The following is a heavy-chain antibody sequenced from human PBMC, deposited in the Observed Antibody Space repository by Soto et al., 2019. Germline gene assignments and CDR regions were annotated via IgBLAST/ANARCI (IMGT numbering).Heavy chain of an antibody. CDR2: IYYSGST. CDR1: GGSISSSSYY. J-gene: IGHJ6*02. CDR3: ARYLDPQQLVRVYQPSGMAV. D-gene: IGHD6-13*01. V-gene: IGHV4-39*01. Sequence: SETLSLTCTVSGGSISSSSYYWGWIRQPPGKGLEWIGSIYYSGSTYYNPSLKSRVTISVDTSKNQFSLKLSSVTAADTAVYYCARYLDPQQLVRVYQPSGMAVWGQGTPVT.